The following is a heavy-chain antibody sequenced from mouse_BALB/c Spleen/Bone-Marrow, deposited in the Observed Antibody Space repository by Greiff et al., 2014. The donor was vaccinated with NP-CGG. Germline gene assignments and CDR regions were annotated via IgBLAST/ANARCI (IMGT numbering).Heavy chain of an antibody. CDR2: INPYYGST. J-gene: IGHJ2*01. CDR1: GYSFTDYI. Sequence: EVQLVESGPELVKPGASVKISCKASGYSFTDYIMLWVKQSHGKSLEWIGNINPYYGSTSYNLKFKGKATLTVDKSSSTAYMQLNSLTSEDSAVYYCARSPNYGYYFDYWGQGTTLTVSS. D-gene: IGHD2-2*01. CDR3: ARSPNYGYYFDY. V-gene: IGHV1-39*01.